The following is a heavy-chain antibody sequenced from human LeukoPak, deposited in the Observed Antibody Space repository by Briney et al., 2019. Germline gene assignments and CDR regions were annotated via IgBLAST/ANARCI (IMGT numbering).Heavy chain of an antibody. D-gene: IGHD5-18*01. CDR3: AKVIGYSYGCVDY. Sequence: PGGSLRLSCAASGFTFSSDARSWVRQAPGKGLEWVSAISGSGGSTYYADSVKGRFTISRDNSKNTLYLQMNSLRAEDTAVYYCAKVIGYSYGCVDYWGQGTLVTVSS. CDR1: GFTFSSDA. J-gene: IGHJ4*02. V-gene: IGHV3-23*01. CDR2: ISGSGGST.